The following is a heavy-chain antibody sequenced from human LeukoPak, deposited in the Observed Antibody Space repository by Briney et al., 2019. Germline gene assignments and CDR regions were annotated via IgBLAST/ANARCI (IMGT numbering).Heavy chain of an antibody. CDR2: ISAYNGNT. J-gene: IGHJ4*02. CDR3: ARDTLDIVVVPAALGY. CDR1: GYTFTSYG. V-gene: IGHV1-18*01. D-gene: IGHD2-2*01. Sequence: SVKVSCKASGYTFTSYGISWVRQAPGQGLEWMGWISAYNGNTNYAQKLQGRVTMTTDTSTSTAYMELRSLRSDDTAVYYCARDTLDIVVVPAALGYWGQGTLATVSS.